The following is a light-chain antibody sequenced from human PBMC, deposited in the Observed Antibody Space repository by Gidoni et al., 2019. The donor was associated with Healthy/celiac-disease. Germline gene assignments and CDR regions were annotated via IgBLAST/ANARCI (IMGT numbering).Light chain of an antibody. CDR1: QRISSW. CDR3: QQYNSYPLT. J-gene: IGKJ4*01. V-gene: IGKV1-5*03. Sequence: DIQMTQSPSTLSASLGDRVTITCRASQRISSWLAWYQQKPGKAPKILIYKASILESGVPSRFSGSGSGTEFTLTISSLQPDDFATYYCQQYNSYPLTFGGXTKVEIK. CDR2: KAS.